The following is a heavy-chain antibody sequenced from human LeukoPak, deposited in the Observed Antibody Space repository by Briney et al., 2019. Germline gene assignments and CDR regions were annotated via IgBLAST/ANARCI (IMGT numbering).Heavy chain of an antibody. CDR2: INHSGST. V-gene: IGHV4-34*01. CDR3: ARIHYYDSSGYYPYYYMDV. CDR1: GGSFSGYY. J-gene: IGHJ6*03. D-gene: IGHD3-22*01. Sequence: SETLSLTCAVYGGSFSGYYWSWIRQPPGKGLEWIGEINHSGSTNYNPSLKSRVTISVDTSKNQFSLKLSSVTAADTAVYYCARIHYYDSSGYYPYYYMDVWGKGTTVTVSS.